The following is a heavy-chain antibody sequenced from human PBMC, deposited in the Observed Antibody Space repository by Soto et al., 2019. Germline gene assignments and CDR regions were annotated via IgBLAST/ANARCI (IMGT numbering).Heavy chain of an antibody. D-gene: IGHD2-2*01. J-gene: IGHJ4*02. Sequence: GGSLRLSCAASGFTFSNAWMNWVRQAPGKGLEWVGRIKSKTDGGTTDYAAPVKGRFTISRDDSKNTLYLQMNSLKTEDTAVYYCTTAGIVLVPAAMNYWGQGTLVTVSS. CDR1: GFTFSNAW. CDR2: IKSKTDGGTT. V-gene: IGHV3-15*07. CDR3: TTAGIVLVPAAMNY.